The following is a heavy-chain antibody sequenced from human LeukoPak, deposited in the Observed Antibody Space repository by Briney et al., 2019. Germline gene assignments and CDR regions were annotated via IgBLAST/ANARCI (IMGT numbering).Heavy chain of an antibody. CDR1: GFTFSSYS. D-gene: IGHD3-10*01. Sequence: GGSLRLSCAASGFTFSSYSMNWVRQAPGKGLEWVSSISSSSSYTYYADSVKGRFTISRDNAKNSLYLQMNSLRAEDTAVYYCARDRDLLWFGESSLSNYYGMDVWGKGTTVTVSS. V-gene: IGHV3-21*01. CDR3: ARDRDLLWFGESSLSNYYGMDV. CDR2: ISSSSSYT. J-gene: IGHJ6*04.